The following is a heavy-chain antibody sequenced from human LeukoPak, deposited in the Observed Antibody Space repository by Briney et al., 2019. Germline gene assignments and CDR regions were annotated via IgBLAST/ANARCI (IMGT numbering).Heavy chain of an antibody. CDR2: IYYSGST. J-gene: IGHJ4*02. CDR1: GGSISSYY. CDR3: ARYYGSSGYAFDY. V-gene: IGHV4-59*01. D-gene: IGHD3-22*01. Sequence: SETLSSTCTVSGGSISSYYWSWIRQPPGKGLEWIGYIYYSGSTNYNPSLKSRVTISVDTSKNQFSLKLSSVTAADTAVYYCARYYGSSGYAFDYWGQGTLVTVSS.